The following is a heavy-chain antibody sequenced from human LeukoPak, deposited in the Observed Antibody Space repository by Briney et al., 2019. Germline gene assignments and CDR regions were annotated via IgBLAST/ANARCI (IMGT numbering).Heavy chain of an antibody. CDR3: AGTNSGNLEI. CDR2: TYYRSKRYN. J-gene: IGHJ3*02. V-gene: IGHV6-1*01. D-gene: IGHD1-26*01. CDR1: GDSVSSNSAG. Sequence: SQTLSLTCAISGDSVSSNSAGWNWIRQSPSRGLEWLGRTYYRSKRYNEYAVSVKSRITINPDTSKNQFSLQLNSVTPEDTAVYYCAGTNSGNLEIWGQGTMVTVSS.